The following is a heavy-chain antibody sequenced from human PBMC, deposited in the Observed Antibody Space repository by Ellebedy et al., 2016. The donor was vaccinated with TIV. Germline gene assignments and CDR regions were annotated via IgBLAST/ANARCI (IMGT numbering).Heavy chain of an antibody. CDR2: VSPDSGGT. D-gene: IGHD6-13*01. J-gene: IGHJ6*02. CDR3: ARVRRGSSGMDV. V-gene: IGHV1-2*02. Sequence: ASVKVSCKASGYTFTANYIHWVRHAPGHGLEWMGWVSPDSGGTNFAQKFQGRVTMTRDTSFNTAYMELSRLESDDTAVYYCARVRRGSSGMDVWGQGTTVTVSS. CDR1: GYTFTANY.